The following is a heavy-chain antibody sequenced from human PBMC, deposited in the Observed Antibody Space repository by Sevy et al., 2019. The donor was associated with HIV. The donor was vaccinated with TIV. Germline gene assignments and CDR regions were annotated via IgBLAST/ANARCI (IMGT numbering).Heavy chain of an antibody. J-gene: IGHJ4*02. Sequence: ASVKVSCKASGGTFSSYAIHWVRQAPGQGLEWMGGIIPIFGTTNYAQKFQGRVTITPDESTSTSNMELSSLRSEDTAVYYCARGVTMIRGGGYYFDYWGQGTLVTVSS. CDR3: ARGVTMIRGGGYYFDY. CDR2: IIPIFGTT. D-gene: IGHD3-22*01. CDR1: GGTFSSYA. V-gene: IGHV1-69*13.